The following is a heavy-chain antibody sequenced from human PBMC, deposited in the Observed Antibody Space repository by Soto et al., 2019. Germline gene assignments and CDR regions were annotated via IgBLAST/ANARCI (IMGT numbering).Heavy chain of an antibody. J-gene: IGHJ6*02. CDR1: GGSISSSSYY. CDR3: AGISITMDRGIMDGYGMDV. D-gene: IGHD3-10*01. Sequence: SETLSLTCTVSGGSISSSSYYWGWIRQPPGKGLEWIGSIYYSGSTYYNPSLKSRVTISVDTSKNQFSLKLSSVTAADTAVYYCAGISITMDRGIMDGYGMDVWGQGTTVTVSS. CDR2: IYYSGST. V-gene: IGHV4-39*01.